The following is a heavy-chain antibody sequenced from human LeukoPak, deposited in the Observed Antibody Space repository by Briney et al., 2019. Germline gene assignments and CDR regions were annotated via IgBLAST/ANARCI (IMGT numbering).Heavy chain of an antibody. CDR1: GFTFGDYA. Sequence: GGSLRLSCTASGFTFGDYAMSWFRQAPGKGLEWVGFIRSKAYGGTTEYAASVKGRFTISRDDSKNMVYLEMNSLKTEDTGVYYCAWIASSVITNNNYFYMAVWGKGTTVTVSS. CDR2: IRSKAYGGTT. D-gene: IGHD1/OR15-1a*01. J-gene: IGHJ6*03. CDR3: AWIASSVITNNNYFYMAV. V-gene: IGHV3-49*03.